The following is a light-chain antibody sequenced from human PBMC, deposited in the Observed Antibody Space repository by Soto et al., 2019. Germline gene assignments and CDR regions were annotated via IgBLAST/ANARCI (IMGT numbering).Light chain of an antibody. CDR1: SSDVGGYNF. V-gene: IGLV2-14*03. CDR2: DVS. J-gene: IGLJ3*02. CDR3: SSYTSSGTRV. Sequence: QSALTQPASMSGSPGQSITISCIGTSSDVGGYNFVTWYQHHPGEAPKLMIYDVSYRPSGVSSRFSGSKSGNTASLTISGLQAEDEDDYYCSSYTSSGTRVFGGGTKLTVL.